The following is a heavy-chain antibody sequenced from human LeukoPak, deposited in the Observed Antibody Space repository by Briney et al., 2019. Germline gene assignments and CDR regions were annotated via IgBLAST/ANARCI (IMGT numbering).Heavy chain of an antibody. CDR3: ARDEEQQLVLSAFDI. J-gene: IGHJ3*02. CDR2: MNPNSGNT. V-gene: IGHV1-8*01. D-gene: IGHD6-13*01. CDR1: GYTFTSYD. Sequence: ASVKVSCKASGYTFTSYDINWVRQATGQGLEWMGWMNPNSGNTGYAQKFQGRVTMTRNTSISTAYMELSSLRSDDTAVYYCARDEEQQLVLSAFDIWGQGTMVTVSS.